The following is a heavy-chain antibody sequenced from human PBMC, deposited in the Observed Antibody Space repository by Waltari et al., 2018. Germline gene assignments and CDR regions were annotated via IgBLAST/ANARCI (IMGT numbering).Heavy chain of an antibody. Sequence: LQESGPXLVXXSQTVSXTCTXSGGSNSSGISFWNWIRQPAGKALEWIGRIYARGXTHYNXSLKSLFTMSXDTSKNQFSLTLNSVTAXDTAVYYCXAXYEXYDGLRPHGFDXWGQGTXVTVSS. V-gene: IGHV4-61*02. CDR1: GGSNSSGISF. CDR3: XAXYEXYDGLRPHGFDX. J-gene: IGHJ3*02. D-gene: IGHD3-16*01. CDR2: IYARGXT.